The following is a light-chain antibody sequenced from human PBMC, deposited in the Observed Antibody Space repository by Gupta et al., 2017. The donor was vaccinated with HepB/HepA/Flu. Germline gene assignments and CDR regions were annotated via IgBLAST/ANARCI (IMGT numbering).Light chain of an antibody. V-gene: IGKV1-9*01. Sequence: DIPFTQSPSFLSASVGDRVTITCRASQGISNYLAWYEQKPGKAPKLLIHTASTLQSGVPSRFSGSGSGTEFTLTISSMKTEDVATYYCQHRQRYPITFGQGTRLEMK. CDR1: QGISNY. CDR3: QHRQRYPIT. CDR2: TAS. J-gene: IGKJ5*01.